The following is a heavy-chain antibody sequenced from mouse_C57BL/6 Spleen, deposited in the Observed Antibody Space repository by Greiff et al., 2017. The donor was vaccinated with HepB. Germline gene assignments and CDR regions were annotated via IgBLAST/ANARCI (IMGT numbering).Heavy chain of an antibody. V-gene: IGHV5-4*01. CDR1: GFTFSSYA. J-gene: IGHJ2*01. D-gene: IGHD2-3*01. Sequence: EVQGVESGGGLVKPGGSLKLSCAASGFTFSSYAMSWVRQTPEKRLEWVATISDGGSYTYYPDNVKGRFTISRDNAKNNLYLQMSHLKSEDTAMYYCARGEPDGYSDYWGQGTTLTVSS. CDR2: ISDGGSYT. CDR3: ARGEPDGYSDY.